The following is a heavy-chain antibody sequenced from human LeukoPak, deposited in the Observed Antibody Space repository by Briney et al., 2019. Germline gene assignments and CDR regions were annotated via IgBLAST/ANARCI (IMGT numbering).Heavy chain of an antibody. CDR2: ISYDGSNK. J-gene: IGHJ4*02. D-gene: IGHD3-10*01. CDR3: ARDLYYYGSGSYYPCDY. V-gene: IGHV3-30*04. CDR1: GFTFSSYA. Sequence: GGSLRLSCAASGFTFSSYAMHWVRQAPGKGLEWVAVISYDGSNKYYADSVKGRFTISRDNSKNTLYLQMNSLRAEDTAVYYCARDLYYYGSGSYYPCDYWGQGTLVTVSS.